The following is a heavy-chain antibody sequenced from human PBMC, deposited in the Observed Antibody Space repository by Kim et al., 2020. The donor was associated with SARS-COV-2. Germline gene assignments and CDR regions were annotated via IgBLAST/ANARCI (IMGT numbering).Heavy chain of an antibody. CDR2: IYYSGST. D-gene: IGHD6-6*01. J-gene: IGHJ3*02. Sequence: SETLSLTCTVSGGSISSGGYYWSWIRQHPGKGLEWIGYIYYSGSTYYNPSLKSRVTISVDTSKNQFSLKLSSVTAADTAVYYCARDLLGLYSSSSYAFDIWGQGTMVTVSS. V-gene: IGHV4-31*03. CDR3: ARDLLGLYSSSSYAFDI. CDR1: GGSISSGGYY.